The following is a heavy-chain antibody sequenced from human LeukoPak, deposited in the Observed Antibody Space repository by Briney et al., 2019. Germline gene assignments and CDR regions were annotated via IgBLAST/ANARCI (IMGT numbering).Heavy chain of an antibody. Sequence: GASVKVSCKASGYTFTGYYMHWVRQAPGQGLEWMGWINPNSGDTNYAQNFQGRVIMTRDTSISTAYMELSRLRSDDTAVYYCARDLSSTSNWELDYWGQGTLVTVSS. J-gene: IGHJ4*02. D-gene: IGHD7-27*01. V-gene: IGHV1-2*02. CDR1: GYTFTGYY. CDR3: ARDLSSTSNWELDY. CDR2: INPNSGDT.